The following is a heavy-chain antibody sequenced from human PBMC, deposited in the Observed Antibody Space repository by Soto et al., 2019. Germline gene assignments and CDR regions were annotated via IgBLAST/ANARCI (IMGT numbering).Heavy chain of an antibody. CDR2: IYYGGST. CDR3: ARGRVVVVAATLWYFDL. V-gene: IGHV4-31*03. Sequence: QVQLRESGPGLVKPSQTLSLTCTVSGGSISSGGYYWSWIRQHPGKGLEWIGYIYYGGSTYYNPSLKSRVTISVDTSKNQFSLKLSSVTAADTAVYYCARGRVVVVAATLWYFDLWGRGTLVTVSS. CDR1: GGSISSGGYY. J-gene: IGHJ2*01. D-gene: IGHD2-15*01.